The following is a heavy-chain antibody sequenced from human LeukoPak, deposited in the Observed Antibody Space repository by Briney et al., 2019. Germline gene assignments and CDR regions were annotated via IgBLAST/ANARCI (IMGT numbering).Heavy chain of an antibody. Sequence: GGSLRLSCAASGFTFSSFGMNWVRQAPGKGLEWVSYISSSGSVIYYADSVKGRFTISRDNAKNSLYLQVNSLRAEDTAVYYCARTTDFDYWGQGTLVTVSS. V-gene: IGHV3-48*04. CDR2: ISSSGSVI. J-gene: IGHJ4*02. D-gene: IGHD4-17*01. CDR1: GFTFSSFG. CDR3: ARTTDFDY.